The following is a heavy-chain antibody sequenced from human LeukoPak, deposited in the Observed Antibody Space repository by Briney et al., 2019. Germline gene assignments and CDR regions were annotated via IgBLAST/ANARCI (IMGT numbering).Heavy chain of an antibody. Sequence: GGSLRLSRAASGFTFSSYAMSWVRQAPGKGLEWVSAISGSGGSIYYADSVKGRFTISRDNSKNTLYLQMNSLRAEDTAVYYCAKDTYYDILTGYYNSDYWGQGTLVTVSS. CDR3: AKDTYYDILTGYYNSDY. D-gene: IGHD3-9*01. CDR1: GFTFSSYA. V-gene: IGHV3-23*01. J-gene: IGHJ4*02. CDR2: ISGSGGSI.